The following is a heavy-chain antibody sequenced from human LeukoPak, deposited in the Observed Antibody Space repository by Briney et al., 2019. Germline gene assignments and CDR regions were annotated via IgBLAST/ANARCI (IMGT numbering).Heavy chain of an antibody. CDR3: AREYGSIAAPVAFDI. J-gene: IGHJ3*02. CDR2: IYTSGST. V-gene: IGHV4-61*02. D-gene: IGHD6-6*01. CDR1: GGSISSGSYY. Sequence: SQTLSLTCTVSGGSISSGSYYWSWIRQPAGKGLEWIGRIYTSGSTNYNPSLKSRVTISVDTSKNQFSLTLSSVTAADTAVYYCAREYGSIAAPVAFDIWGQGTMVTVSS.